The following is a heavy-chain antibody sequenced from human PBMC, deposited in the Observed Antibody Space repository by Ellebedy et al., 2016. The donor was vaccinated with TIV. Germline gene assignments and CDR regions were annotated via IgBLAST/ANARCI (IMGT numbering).Heavy chain of an antibody. D-gene: IGHD1-26*01. Sequence: DSVKGRFTISRDNAKNTLYLQMNSLRAEDTAVYYCGRGGTYAVYWGQGTLVTVSS. CDR3: GRGGTYAVY. V-gene: IGHV3-74*01. J-gene: IGHJ4*02.